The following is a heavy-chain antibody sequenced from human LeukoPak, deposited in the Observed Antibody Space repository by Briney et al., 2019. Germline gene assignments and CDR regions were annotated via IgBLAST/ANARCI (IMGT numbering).Heavy chain of an antibody. CDR3: ARGGDWLPQY. J-gene: IGHJ4*02. D-gene: IGHD3-9*01. CDR2: IIPIFGTA. CDR1: GGTFSSYA. V-gene: IGHV1-69*05. Sequence: SVKVSCKASGGTFSSYAISWVRQAPGQGLEWMGRIIPIFGTAIYAQKFQGRVTITTDESTSTAYMELSSLRSDDTAVYYCARGGDWLPQYWGQGTLVTVSS.